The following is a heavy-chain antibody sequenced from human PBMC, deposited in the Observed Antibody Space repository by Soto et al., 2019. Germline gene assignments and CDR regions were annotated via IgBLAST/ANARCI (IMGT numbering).Heavy chain of an antibody. D-gene: IGHD3-3*01. CDR2: ISYDGTNK. CDR3: ARVGTEEYVFWGRGMDV. J-gene: IGHJ6*02. CDR1: GFTLSRYA. V-gene: IGHV3-30-3*01. Sequence: QVQLVESGGGVVQPGRSLRLSCVASGFTLSRYAMHWVRQAPGKGLEWVAVISYDGTNKYYADSVKGRFTFSSDNSKNTLYLQMNSLKPEDTAAYFCARVGTEEYVFWGRGMDVWGQGTTVTVSS.